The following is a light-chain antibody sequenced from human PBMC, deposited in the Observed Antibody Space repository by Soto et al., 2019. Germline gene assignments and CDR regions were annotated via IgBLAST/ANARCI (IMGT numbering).Light chain of an antibody. CDR1: SSNIGSNT. CDR2: SNN. CDR3: AAWDDSLNGYYV. V-gene: IGLV1-44*01. Sequence: QSVLTQPPSASGTPGQRVSISCSGSSSNIGSNTVNWYQQLPGTAPKLVIYSNNQRPSGVPDRFSGSKSGTSASLAISGLQSEDEADYYCAAWDDSLNGYYVFGTETKVTVL. J-gene: IGLJ1*01.